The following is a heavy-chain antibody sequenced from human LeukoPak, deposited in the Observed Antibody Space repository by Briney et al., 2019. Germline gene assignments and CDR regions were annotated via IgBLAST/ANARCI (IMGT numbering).Heavy chain of an antibody. CDR1: GGSISTYNW. V-gene: IGHV4-4*02. Sequence: SGTLSLTCAVSGGSISTYNWWSWVRQPPGKGLEWIGEIFYSGSINYNPSLKSRVTLSLDKSKNQFSLKLSSVTAADTAVYYCARTAVRGVTVMFDIWGQGTMVTVSS. CDR2: IFYSGSI. D-gene: IGHD3-10*01. CDR3: ARTAVRGVTVMFDI. J-gene: IGHJ3*02.